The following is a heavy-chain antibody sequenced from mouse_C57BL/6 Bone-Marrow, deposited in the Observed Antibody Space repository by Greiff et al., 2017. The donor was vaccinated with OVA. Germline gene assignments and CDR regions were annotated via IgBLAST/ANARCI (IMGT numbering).Heavy chain of an antibody. J-gene: IGHJ1*03. D-gene: IGHD1-1*01. CDR1: GFTFTDYY. CDR2: VYPYNGGT. CDR3: AKADYGSSYGYFDD. Sequence: VQLQQSGPVLVKPGPSVKISCKASGFTFTDYYMHWVKQSPGKSLEWIGLVYPYNGGTSYNQKFKGKATLTVDTSSSTAYMELNSLTSEDSAVYYGAKADYGSSYGYFDDWGTGTTVTVSS. V-gene: IGHV1-36*01.